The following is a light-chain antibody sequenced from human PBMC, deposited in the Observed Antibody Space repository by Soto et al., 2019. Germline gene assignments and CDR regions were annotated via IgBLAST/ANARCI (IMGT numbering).Light chain of an antibody. Sequence: DIQMTQSPSSVSASGGYKVTITCLLNQDICAWLIWYQQKPGKPPKLLISGTPSLQSGVPSRFSGSGSGTDFTLTINSLQPEDFATYFCQQANTFPPTFGQGTKVDIK. CDR2: GTP. CDR3: QQANTFPPT. CDR1: QDICAW. V-gene: IGKV1-12*01. J-gene: IGKJ1*01.